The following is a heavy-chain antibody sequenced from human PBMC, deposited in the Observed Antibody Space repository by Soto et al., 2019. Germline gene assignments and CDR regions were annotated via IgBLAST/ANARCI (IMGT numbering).Heavy chain of an antibody. V-gene: IGHV4-39*01. CDR3: ARHKKLRPNDY. D-gene: IGHD1-7*01. CDR2: VYYSGST. Sequence: GGSISSSSYYWGWIRQPPGKGLEWIGSVYYSGSTYYNPSLKSRVTISVDTSKNQLSQKLSSVTAADTAVYYCARHKKLRPNDYWGQGTLVTVSS. CDR1: GGSISSSSYY. J-gene: IGHJ4*02.